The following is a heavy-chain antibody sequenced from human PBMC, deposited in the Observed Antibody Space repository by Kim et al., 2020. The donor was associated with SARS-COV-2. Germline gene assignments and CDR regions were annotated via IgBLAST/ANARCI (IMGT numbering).Heavy chain of an antibody. V-gene: IGHV1-69*13. Sequence: SVKVSCKASGGTFSSYAISWVRQAPGQGLEWMGGIIPIFGTANYAQKFQGRVTITADESTSTAYMELSSLRSEDTAVYYCARDSKDQPLSFDYWGQGTLVTVSS. J-gene: IGHJ4*02. CDR1: GGTFSSYA. CDR3: ARDSKDQPLSFDY. D-gene: IGHD2-2*01. CDR2: IIPIFGTA.